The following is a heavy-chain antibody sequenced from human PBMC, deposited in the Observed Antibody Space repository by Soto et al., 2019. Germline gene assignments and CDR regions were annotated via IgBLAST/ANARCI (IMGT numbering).Heavy chain of an antibody. Sequence: GGSLRLSCAASGFTFSSYAMSWVRQAPGKGLEWVSAISGSGGSTYYADSVKGRFTISRDNSKNTLYLQMNSLRAEDTAVYYCAKGRYYYGSGSYALDYWGQGTLVTVSS. CDR1: GFTFSSYA. V-gene: IGHV3-23*01. J-gene: IGHJ4*02. CDR3: AKGRYYYGSGSYALDY. D-gene: IGHD3-10*01. CDR2: ISGSGGST.